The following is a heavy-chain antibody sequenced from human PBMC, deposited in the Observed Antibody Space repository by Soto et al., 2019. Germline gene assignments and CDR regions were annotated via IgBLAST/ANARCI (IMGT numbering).Heavy chain of an antibody. D-gene: IGHD7-27*01. CDR3: ARDIRTGVNDAFDI. J-gene: IGHJ3*02. V-gene: IGHV3-7*01. CDR2: IKQDGSEK. CDR1: GFTFSSYW. Sequence: GESLKISCAASGFTFSSYWMSWVRQAPGKGLEWVANIKQDGSEKYYVDSVKGRFTISRDNAKNSLYLQMNSLRAEDTAVYYCARDIRTGVNDAFDIWGQGTMVTVSS.